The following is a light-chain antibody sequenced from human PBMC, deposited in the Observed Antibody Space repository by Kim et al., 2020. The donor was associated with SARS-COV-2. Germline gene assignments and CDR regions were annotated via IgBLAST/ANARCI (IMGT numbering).Light chain of an antibody. J-gene: IGLJ2*01. V-gene: IGLV1-44*01. Sequence: QSVVTQPPSASGTPGQRVSISCSGSSSNIGRNSVNWYQQLPGRAPKVLISKNDQRHSGVPDRFSGSKSGTSASLAISGLQSEDEADYYCAAWDASLNVVVFGGGTKSPS. CDR1: SSNIGRNS. CDR2: KND. CDR3: AAWDASLNVVV.